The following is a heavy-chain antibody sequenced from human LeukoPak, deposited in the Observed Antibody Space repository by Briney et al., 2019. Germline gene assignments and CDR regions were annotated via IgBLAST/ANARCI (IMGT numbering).Heavy chain of an antibody. Sequence: GGSLRLSCAASGFTFSSFAINWVRQAPGKGLEWVSVITGSGSGADYADSVKGRFTISRDNSQNTVHLQMNSLRAEDTAVYYCARERYSNYFDYWGQGTLVTVPS. CDR2: ITGSGSGA. CDR1: GFTFSSFA. CDR3: ARERYSNYFDY. D-gene: IGHD4-11*01. V-gene: IGHV3-23*01. J-gene: IGHJ4*02.